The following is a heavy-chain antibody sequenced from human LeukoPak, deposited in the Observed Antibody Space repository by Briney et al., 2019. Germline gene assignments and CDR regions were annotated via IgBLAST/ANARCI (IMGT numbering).Heavy chain of an antibody. Sequence: PSETLSLTCTVSGGSISSYYWSWIRQPPGKGLEWIGYIYYSGSNNYNPSLKSRVTISVDTSKNQFSLKLSSVTAADTAVYYCARGEKYSSSWSVGWFDPWGQGTLVTVSS. CDR3: ARGEKYSSSWSVGWFDP. J-gene: IGHJ5*02. D-gene: IGHD6-13*01. CDR2: IYYSGSN. CDR1: GGSISSYY. V-gene: IGHV4-59*01.